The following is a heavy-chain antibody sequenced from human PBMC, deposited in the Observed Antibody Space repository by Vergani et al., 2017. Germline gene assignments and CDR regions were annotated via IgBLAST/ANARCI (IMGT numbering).Heavy chain of an antibody. D-gene: IGHD1-26*01. CDR3: EWGIH. V-gene: IGHV3-NL1*01. CDR1: GFTFSSYA. J-gene: IGHJ4*02. Sequence: QVQLVESGGGVVQPGRSLRLSCAASGFTFSSYAMHWVRQAPGKGLEWVAVIYSGGSTYYADSVKGRFTISRDNSKNTLYLQMSSLRAEDTAVYYCEWGIHWGQGTLVTVSS. CDR2: IYSGGST.